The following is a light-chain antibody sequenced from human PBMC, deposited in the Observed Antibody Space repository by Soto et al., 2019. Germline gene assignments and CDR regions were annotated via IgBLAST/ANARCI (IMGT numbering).Light chain of an antibody. J-gene: IGLJ1*01. CDR3: TSYTSSITYV. V-gene: IGLV2-14*01. CDR2: EVS. CDR1: SSDVGGYNY. Sequence: QSALTQPASVSGSPGQSITISCTGTSSDVGGYNYVSWYQQHPGKAPKLMIYEVSNRPSGVSNRFSGSKSGNTASLTISGLQAEDEADYYCTSYTSSITYVSGTGTKVTV.